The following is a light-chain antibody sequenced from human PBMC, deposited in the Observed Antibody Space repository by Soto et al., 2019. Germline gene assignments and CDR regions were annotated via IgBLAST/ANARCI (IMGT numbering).Light chain of an antibody. CDR1: QSISKY. CDR3: HQRSNWPFT. V-gene: IGKV3-11*01. CDR2: DAS. Sequence: EIVLTQSPATLSLSPGERATLSCRASQSISKYLAWYQQRPGQAPRLLIYDASNKATGIPARFSGSGSGTDLPLTISSLDPEHFAVYYCHQRSNWPFTFGPGTKLDIK. J-gene: IGKJ3*01.